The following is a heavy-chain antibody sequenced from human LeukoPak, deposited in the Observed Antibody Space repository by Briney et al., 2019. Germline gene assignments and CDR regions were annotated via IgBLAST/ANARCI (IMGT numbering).Heavy chain of an antibody. J-gene: IGHJ4*02. CDR1: GFTFSTYG. CDR3: ARGYCSGGSCYPGYFDY. D-gene: IGHD2-15*01. V-gene: IGHV3-33*01. Sequence: PGGSLRLSCAASGFTFSTYGMHWVRQVPGKGLEWVALIWYDGSNKYYADSVKGRFIISRDNSKDTLYLQMNSLRAEDTAVYYCARGYCSGGSCYPGYFDYWGQETLVTVSS. CDR2: IWYDGSNK.